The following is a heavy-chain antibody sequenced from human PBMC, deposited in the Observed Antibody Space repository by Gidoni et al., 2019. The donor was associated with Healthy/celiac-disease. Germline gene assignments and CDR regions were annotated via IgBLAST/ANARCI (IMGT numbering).Heavy chain of an antibody. J-gene: IGHJ1*01. CDR1: GFTFSSYG. CDR3: ARETLRDYDSSGYYYSEYFQH. V-gene: IGHV3-33*01. CDR2: IWYDGSNK. Sequence: QVQLVESGGGVVQPGRSLRLSCAASGFTFSSYGMHWVRQAPGKGLEWVAVIWYDGSNKYYADSGKGRFTISRDNSKNTLYLQMNSLRAEDTAVYYCARETLRDYDSSGYYYSEYFQHWGQGTLVTVSS. D-gene: IGHD3-22*01.